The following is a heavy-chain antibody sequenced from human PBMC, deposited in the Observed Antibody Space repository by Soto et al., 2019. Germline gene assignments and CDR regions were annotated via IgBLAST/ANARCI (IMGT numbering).Heavy chain of an antibody. D-gene: IGHD4-4*01. CDR2: IIPIFGTA. J-gene: IGHJ6*02. CDR1: GGTFSSYA. V-gene: IGHV1-69*06. Sequence: SVKVSCKASGGTFSSYAISWVRQAPGQGLEWMGGIIPIFGTANYAQRFQGRVTITADKSTSTAYMELSSLRSEDTAVYYCARDPGHSNPKNDYYYYGMDVWGQGTTVTVSS. CDR3: ARDPGHSNPKNDYYYYGMDV.